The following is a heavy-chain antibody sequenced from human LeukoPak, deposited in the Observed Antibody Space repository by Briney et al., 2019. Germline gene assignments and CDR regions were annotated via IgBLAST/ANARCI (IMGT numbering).Heavy chain of an antibody. J-gene: IGHJ4*02. D-gene: IGHD2-2*01. CDR3: ARQSRFCSSTSCYASH. CDR1: GGSFSGYY. CDR2: INHSGST. Sequence: PSETLSLTCAVYGGSFSGYYWSWIRQPPGKGLEWIGEINHSGSTNYNPSLKSRVTISVDTSKNQFSLKLSSVTAADTAVYYCARQSRFCSSTSCYASHWGQGTLVTVSS. V-gene: IGHV4-34*01.